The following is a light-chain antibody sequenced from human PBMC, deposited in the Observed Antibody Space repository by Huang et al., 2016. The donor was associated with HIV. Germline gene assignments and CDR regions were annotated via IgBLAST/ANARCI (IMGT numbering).Light chain of an antibody. J-gene: IGKJ2*03. V-gene: IGKV3-15*01. Sequence: EIVMTQSPATLSVSPGERVTLSCRASQSISSNLAWYQQKPGQAPRLLIYCASTRVTGIPARFSGSGSGTEFTLTISSLQSEDFAVYYCQKYNNWPRSFGPGTKLEIK. CDR1: QSISSN. CDR2: CAS. CDR3: QKYNNWPRS.